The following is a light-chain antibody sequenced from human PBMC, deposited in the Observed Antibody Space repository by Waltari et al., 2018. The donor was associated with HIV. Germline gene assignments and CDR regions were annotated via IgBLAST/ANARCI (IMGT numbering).Light chain of an antibody. CDR3: QAWDSSTEGYV. V-gene: IGLV3-1*01. CDR2: QDS. CDR1: KLGDKY. Sequence: SYELTQPPSVSVSPGQTASITCSGDKLGDKYACWYQQKPGQSPVLVIYQDSKRPSGIHERFSGSNSGNTATLTISGTQAMDEADYYCQAWDSSTEGYVFGTGTKVTVL. J-gene: IGLJ1*01.